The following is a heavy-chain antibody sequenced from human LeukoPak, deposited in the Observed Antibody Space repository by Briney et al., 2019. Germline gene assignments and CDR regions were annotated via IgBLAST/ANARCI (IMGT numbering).Heavy chain of an antibody. CDR2: INPSGGST. V-gene: IGHV1-46*01. CDR1: GYTFTSYY. D-gene: IGHD6-13*01. J-gene: IGHJ4*02. CDR3: ARDGAAAGTGGCFDY. Sequence: EASVKVSCKASGYTFTSYYMHWVRQAPGQGLEWMGIINPSGGSTSYAQKFQGRVTMTRDMSTSTVYMELGSLRSEDTAVYYCARDGAAAGTGGCFDYWGQGTLVTVSS.